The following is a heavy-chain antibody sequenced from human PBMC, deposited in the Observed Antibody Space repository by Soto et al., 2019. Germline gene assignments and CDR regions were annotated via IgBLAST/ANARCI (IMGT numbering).Heavy chain of an antibody. V-gene: IGHV3-23*01. CDR1: GFTFSSYA. Sequence: EVQLLESGGGLVQPGGSLRLSCAASGFTFSSYAMSWVRQAPGKGLEWVSAISGSGGSTYYADSVNGRFTISRDNSKNTLYLQMNSLRAEDTAVYYCAKDSELELLYYYYYMDVWGQGTTVTVSS. J-gene: IGHJ6*03. CDR2: ISGSGGST. D-gene: IGHD1-7*01. CDR3: AKDSELELLYYYYYMDV.